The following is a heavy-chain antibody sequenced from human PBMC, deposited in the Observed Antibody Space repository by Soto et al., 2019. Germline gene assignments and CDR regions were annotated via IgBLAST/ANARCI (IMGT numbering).Heavy chain of an antibody. D-gene: IGHD3-10*01. CDR1: DGSISNGGYY. CDR3: ARGGYYYGSGEGAFDI. V-gene: IGHV4-31*03. Sequence: TLFLTCTVSDGSISNGGYYSGCIRQHPGKGLEWIGYIYYSGSTYYNPSLKSRVTISVDTSKNQFSLKLSSVTAADTAVYYCARGGYYYGSGEGAFDIWGQGTMVT. CDR2: IYYSGST. J-gene: IGHJ3*02.